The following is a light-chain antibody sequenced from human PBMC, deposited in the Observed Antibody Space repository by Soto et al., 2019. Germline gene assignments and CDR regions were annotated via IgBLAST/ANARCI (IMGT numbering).Light chain of an antibody. CDR2: GAS. V-gene: IGKV3-15*01. J-gene: IGKJ1*01. Sequence: EIVMTQSPATLSVSPGERATLSCRASQRVSSNLAWYQQKPGQAPRLLIYGASTRATGIPARFSGSGSGTEFTLTISSLKSEDVAVYYCQQYNNWPRAFGQGTKVELK. CDR3: QQYNNWPRA. CDR1: QRVSSN.